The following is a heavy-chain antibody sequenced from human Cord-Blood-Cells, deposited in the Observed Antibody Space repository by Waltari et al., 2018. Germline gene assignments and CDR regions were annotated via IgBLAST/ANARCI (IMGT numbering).Heavy chain of an antibody. D-gene: IGHD3-10*01. CDR2: ISYDGSNK. CDR3: ARDKWRFGELLFDY. V-gene: IGHV3-30-3*01. J-gene: IGHJ4*02. Sequence: QVQLVESGGGVVQPGRSLRLSCAASGFTFSSYALHWVRRAPGKGLEWVAVISYDGSNKYYADSVKGRFTISRDNSKNTLYLQMNSLRAEDTAVYYCARDKWRFGELLFDYWGQGTLVTVSS. CDR1: GFTFSSYA.